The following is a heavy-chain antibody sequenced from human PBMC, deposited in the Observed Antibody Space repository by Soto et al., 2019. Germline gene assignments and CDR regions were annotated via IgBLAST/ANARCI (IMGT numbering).Heavy chain of an antibody. V-gene: IGHV4-39*01. CDR1: GGSISSSSYY. CDR2: IYYSGST. CDR3: ARQIAVAGITY. Sequence: QLQLQESGPGLVKPSETLSLTCTVSGGSISSSSYYWGWIRQPPGKGLEWIGSIYYSGSTYYNPSLKSRVTISVDTSKNQFSLKLSSVTAADTAVYYCARQIAVAGITYWGQGTLVTVSS. D-gene: IGHD6-19*01. J-gene: IGHJ4*02.